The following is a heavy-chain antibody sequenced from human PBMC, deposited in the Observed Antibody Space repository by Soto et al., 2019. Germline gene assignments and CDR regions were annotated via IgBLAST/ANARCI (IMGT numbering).Heavy chain of an antibody. CDR1: GYTFTSYG. Sequence: ASVKVSCKASGYTFTSYGISWVRQAPGQGLEWMGWISAYNGNTNYAQKLQGRVTMTTDTSTSTAYMELRSLRSDDTAVYYCARPASDILTGYGRGAFDIWGQGTMVTVSS. CDR2: ISAYNGNT. D-gene: IGHD3-9*01. J-gene: IGHJ3*02. CDR3: ARPASDILTGYGRGAFDI. V-gene: IGHV1-18*01.